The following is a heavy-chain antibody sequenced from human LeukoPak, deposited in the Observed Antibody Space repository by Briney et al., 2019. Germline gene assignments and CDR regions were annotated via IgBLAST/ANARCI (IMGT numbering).Heavy chain of an antibody. Sequence: ASVKVSCEASGYTFTSYGISWVRQAPGQGLEWMGWISAYNGNTNYAQKLQGRVTMTTDTSTSTAYMELRSLRSDDTAVYYCAREGGYSSSWYGRFFDYWGQGTLVTVSS. CDR2: ISAYNGNT. J-gene: IGHJ4*02. CDR1: GYTFTSYG. V-gene: IGHV1-18*01. D-gene: IGHD6-13*01. CDR3: AREGGYSSSWYGRFFDY.